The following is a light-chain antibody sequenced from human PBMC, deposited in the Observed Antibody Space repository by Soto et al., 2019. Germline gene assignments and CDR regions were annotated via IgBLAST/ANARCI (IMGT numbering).Light chain of an antibody. J-gene: IGKJ1*01. V-gene: IGKV2-28*01. CDR1: QSLLYSNGCHY. CDR2: MAS. CDR3: MQAAHTPCT. Sequence: LPQSPLSLPVRPGAPASISCRSSQSLLYSNGCHYLEWYLQRPGHPPPLLIYMASNRASGVPDRFSSSGSGTDFTLIISRVEAEDVGTYYCMQAAHTPCTFGQGTKVDIK.